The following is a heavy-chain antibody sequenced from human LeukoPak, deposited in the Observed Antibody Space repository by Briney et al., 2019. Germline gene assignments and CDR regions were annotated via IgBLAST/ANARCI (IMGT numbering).Heavy chain of an antibody. J-gene: IGHJ6*02. CDR3: ARDRVSDQGSSSWFRGYCYYYYGMDV. D-gene: IGHD6-13*01. CDR1: GFTFSNYA. V-gene: IGHV3-53*01. Sequence: GGSLRLSCEASGFTFSNYAMSWVRQAPGKGLEWVSVIYSGGSTYYADSVKGRFTISRDNSKNTLYLQMNSLRAEDTAVYYCARDRVSDQGSSSWFRGYCYYYYGMDVWGQGTTVTVSS. CDR2: IYSGGST.